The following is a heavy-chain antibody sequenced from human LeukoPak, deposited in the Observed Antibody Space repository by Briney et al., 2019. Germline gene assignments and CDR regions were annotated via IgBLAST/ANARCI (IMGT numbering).Heavy chain of an antibody. CDR3: ARAEYSRITMVRGVITPAGWFDP. V-gene: IGHV4-39*07. Sequence: KTSETLSLTCTVSGGSISSSSYYWGWIRQPPGKGLEWIGSIYYSGSTYYNPSLKSRVTISVDTSKNQFSLKLSSVTAADTAVYYCARAEYSRITMVRGVITPAGWFDPWGQGTLVTVSS. CDR2: IYYSGST. D-gene: IGHD3-10*01. J-gene: IGHJ5*02. CDR1: GGSISSSSYY.